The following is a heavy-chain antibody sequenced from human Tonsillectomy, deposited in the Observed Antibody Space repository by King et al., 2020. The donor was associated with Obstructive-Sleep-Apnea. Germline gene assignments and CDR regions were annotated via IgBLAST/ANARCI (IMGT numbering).Heavy chain of an antibody. CDR1: GFSLSTSGVG. CDR3: AHATVQWPLGY. Sequence: TLKESGPTLVKPTQTLTLTCTFSGFSLSTSGVGVGWIRQPPGKALERLALIYWDDDERYSPSLKSRLTITKDTSKNQVVLTLTNMDPVDTATYYCAHATVQWPLGYWGQGTLVTVSS. J-gene: IGHJ4*02. CDR2: IYWDDDE. D-gene: IGHD6-19*01. V-gene: IGHV2-5*02.